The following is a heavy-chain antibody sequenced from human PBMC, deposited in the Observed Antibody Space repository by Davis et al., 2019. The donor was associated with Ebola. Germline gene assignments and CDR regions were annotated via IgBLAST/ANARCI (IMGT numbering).Heavy chain of an antibody. CDR3: AQEATWIQLWLLGY. CDR1: GFTFSTYG. Sequence: GGSLRLSCAASGFTFSTYGMHWVRQAPGKGLEWVAFVRYDGDIRFYADSVKGRFTISRDNSKNTLYLQMNSLRAEDTAVYYCAQEATWIQLWLLGYWGQGTLVTVSS. D-gene: IGHD5-18*01. CDR2: VRYDGDIR. J-gene: IGHJ4*02. V-gene: IGHV3-30*02.